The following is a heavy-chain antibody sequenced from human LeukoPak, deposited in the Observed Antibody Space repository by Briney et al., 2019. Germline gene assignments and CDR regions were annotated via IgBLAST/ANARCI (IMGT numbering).Heavy chain of an antibody. V-gene: IGHV1-18*01. CDR2: ISAYNGNT. J-gene: IGHJ5*02. CDR3: ARAGLLWFGESPGFDP. D-gene: IGHD3-10*01. Sequence: ASVKVSCKASGYTFTSYGISWVRQAPGQGLEWMGWISAYNGNTNYAQKLQGRVTMTTDTSTSTAYMELRSLRSDDTAVYYCARAGLLWFGESPGFDPWGQGTLVTVSS. CDR1: GYTFTSYG.